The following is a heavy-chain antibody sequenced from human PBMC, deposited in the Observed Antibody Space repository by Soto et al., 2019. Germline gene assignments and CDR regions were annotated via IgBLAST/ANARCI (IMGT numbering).Heavy chain of an antibody. V-gene: IGHV3-73*01. CDR2: IRSKANSYAT. CDR3: TRFPDYDFWTNV. CDR1: GFTFSGSA. Sequence: PGGSLRLSCAASGFTFSGSAMHWVRQASGKGLEWVGRIRSKANSYATAYAASVKGRFTISRDDSKNTAYLQMNSLKTEDTAVYYCTRFPDYDFWTNVWGKGTTVTVSS. J-gene: IGHJ6*04. D-gene: IGHD3-3*01.